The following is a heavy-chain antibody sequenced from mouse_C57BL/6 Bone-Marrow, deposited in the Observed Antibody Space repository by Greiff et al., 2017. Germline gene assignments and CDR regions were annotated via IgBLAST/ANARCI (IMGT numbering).Heavy chain of an antibody. D-gene: IGHD1-1*02. CDR3: ARGGNDGGYYFDY. Sequence: QFQLQQSGAELVKPGAPVKMSCKASAYTFTTYPRAWMKQNHGKSLEWIGNFHPYIDDTTYNKKFKGKATLTVEKSCSTVYLELSRLTSDDAAFYYCARGGNDGGYYFDYWGQGTTLTVSS. J-gene: IGHJ2*01. CDR2: FHPYIDDT. V-gene: IGHV1-47*01. CDR1: AYTFTTYP.